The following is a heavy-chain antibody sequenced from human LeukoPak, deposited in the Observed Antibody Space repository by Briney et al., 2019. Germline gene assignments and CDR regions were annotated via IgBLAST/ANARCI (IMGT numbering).Heavy chain of an antibody. Sequence: PGGSLRLSCAASGFSFTTYWMSWVRQAQGKGLEWVANINQDGTEKYYVDSVKGRFTISRDNAKNSLYLQMNSLRAEDMALYYCAKDFGSSSWLDDAFDIWGQGTMVTVSS. CDR1: GFSFTTYW. D-gene: IGHD6-13*01. CDR3: AKDFGSSSWLDDAFDI. J-gene: IGHJ3*02. CDR2: INQDGTEK. V-gene: IGHV3-7*03.